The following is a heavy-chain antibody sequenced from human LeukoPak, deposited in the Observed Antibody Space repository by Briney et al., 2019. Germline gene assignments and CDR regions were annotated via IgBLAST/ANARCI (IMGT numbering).Heavy chain of an antibody. J-gene: IGHJ4*02. D-gene: IGHD1-26*01. V-gene: IGHV4-59*12. CDR1: GGSISSYY. CDR3: ARDRGGSYDY. Sequence: SETLSLTCTVSGGSISSYYWSWIRQPPGKGLEWIGYIYYSGSTNYNPSLKSRVTISVDTSKNQFSLKLSSVTAADTAVYYCARDRGGSYDYWGQGTLVTVSS. CDR2: IYYSGST.